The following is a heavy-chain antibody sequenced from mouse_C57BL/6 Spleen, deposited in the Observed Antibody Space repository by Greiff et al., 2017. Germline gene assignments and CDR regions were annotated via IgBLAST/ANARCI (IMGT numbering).Heavy chain of an antibody. CDR3: ARNYYGSSFYFDY. CDR2: IWSGGST. D-gene: IGHD1-1*01. J-gene: IGHJ2*01. Sequence: VQLQQSGPGLVQPSQSLSITCTVSGFSLTSYGVHWVRQSPGKGLEWLGVIWSGGSTDYTAAFISRLSISKDNSKSQVFFKMNRLQADDTAIYYCARNYYGSSFYFDYWGQGTTLTVSS. V-gene: IGHV2-2*01. CDR1: GFSLTSYG.